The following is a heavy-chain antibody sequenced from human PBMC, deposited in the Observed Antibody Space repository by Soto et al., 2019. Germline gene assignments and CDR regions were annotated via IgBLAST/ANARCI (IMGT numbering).Heavy chain of an antibody. CDR2: IYYSGST. Sequence: ASETLSLTCTVSGGSISSSSYYWGWIRQPPGKGLEWIGSIYYSGSTYYNPSLKSRVTISVDTSKNQFSLKLSSVTAADTAVYYCASQYSSSSSYYYYGMDVWGQGTTVTVSS. V-gene: IGHV4-39*01. J-gene: IGHJ6*02. D-gene: IGHD6-6*01. CDR1: GGSISSSSYY. CDR3: ASQYSSSSSYYYYGMDV.